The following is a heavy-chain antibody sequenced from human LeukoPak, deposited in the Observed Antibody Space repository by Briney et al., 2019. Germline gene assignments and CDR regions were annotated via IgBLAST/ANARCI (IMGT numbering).Heavy chain of an antibody. J-gene: IGHJ4*02. D-gene: IGHD6-19*01. CDR3: AKDRVAGSRKFDY. Sequence: GGSLRLSCAASGFIFSMYAMSWVRQAPGKGLEWDSSISDTSAYIYYSDSVKGRFTISRDNSKNTLYLQMNSLRAEDTAVYYCAKDRVAGSRKFDYWGQGTLVTVSS. CDR1: GFIFSMYA. CDR2: ISDTSAYI. V-gene: IGHV3-23*01.